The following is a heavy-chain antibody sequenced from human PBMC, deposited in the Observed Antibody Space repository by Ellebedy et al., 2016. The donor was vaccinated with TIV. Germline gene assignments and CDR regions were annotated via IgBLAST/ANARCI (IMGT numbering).Heavy chain of an antibody. CDR1: GGSISSSSYY. Sequence: SETLSLTCTVSGGSISSSSYYWGWIRQSPGKGLEWIGEINHSGSTNYNPYLKSRVTISVDTSKNQFSLKLSSVTAADTAVYYCARARTYYYDRSGYYWYFDLWGRGTLVTVSS. V-gene: IGHV4-39*07. CDR2: INHSGST. J-gene: IGHJ2*01. D-gene: IGHD3-22*01. CDR3: ARARTYYYDRSGYYWYFDL.